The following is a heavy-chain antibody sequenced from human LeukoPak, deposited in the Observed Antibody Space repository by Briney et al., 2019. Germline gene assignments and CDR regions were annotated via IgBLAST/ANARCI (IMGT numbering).Heavy chain of an antibody. CDR2: ISGSGGVT. D-gene: IGHD3-22*01. J-gene: IGHJ4*02. CDR1: GFTFGTYA. Sequence: GGSLRLSCAASGFTFGTYAMSWVRQAPGKGLQWVSAISGSGGVTYYADSVKGRFTISRDNSKNTLYLQMNSLRAEDTAVYYCAKGTMDGGQYYYDSSGGQGTLVTVSS. V-gene: IGHV3-23*01. CDR3: AKGTMDGGQYYYDSS.